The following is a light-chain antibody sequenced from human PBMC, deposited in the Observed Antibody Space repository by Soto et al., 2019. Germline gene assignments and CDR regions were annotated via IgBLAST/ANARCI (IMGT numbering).Light chain of an antibody. J-gene: IGKJ4*01. Sequence: DIQMTQSPSSLSASVGDRVTISCRASQGIGNDLGWYQQKPGKAPKRLIYAASSLQSGVPSRFSGNGSGTEFTLTISSLQPEDFATYYCLQHNSYPLTFGGGTQVEI. CDR1: QGIGND. V-gene: IGKV1-17*01. CDR2: AAS. CDR3: LQHNSYPLT.